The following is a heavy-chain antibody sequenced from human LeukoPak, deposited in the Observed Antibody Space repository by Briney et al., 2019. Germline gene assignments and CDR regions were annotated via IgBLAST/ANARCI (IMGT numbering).Heavy chain of an antibody. J-gene: IGHJ4*02. CDR1: GFTFSSYA. V-gene: IGHV3-23*01. CDR3: AKDEDVIVVVNSFDY. CDR2: ISGSGGST. D-gene: IGHD3-22*01. Sequence: GGSLRLSCAASGFTFSSYAMSWVRQAPGKGLEWVSAISGSGGSTCYADSVKGRFTISRDNSKNTLYLQMNSLRAEDTAVYYCAKDEDVIVVVNSFDYWGQGTLVTVSS.